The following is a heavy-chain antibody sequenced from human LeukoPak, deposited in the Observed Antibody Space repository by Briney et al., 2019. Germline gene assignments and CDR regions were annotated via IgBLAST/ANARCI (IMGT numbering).Heavy chain of an antibody. CDR2: ISSSGSTI. CDR1: GFTFSSYE. J-gene: IGHJ6*04. V-gene: IGHV3-48*03. Sequence: PGGALRLSGAASGFTFSSYEMNWVRQAPGKGLEWVSYISSSGSTIYYADSVKGRFTISRDNAKSSLYLQMNSLRAEDTAVYYCARVAIPLWLQAYYYGMDVWGKGTTVTVSS. CDR3: ARVAIPLWLQAYYYGMDV. D-gene: IGHD5-18*01.